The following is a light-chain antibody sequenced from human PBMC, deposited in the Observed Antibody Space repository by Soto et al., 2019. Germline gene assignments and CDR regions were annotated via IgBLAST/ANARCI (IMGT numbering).Light chain of an antibody. J-gene: IGKJ1*01. Sequence: EIVLTQSPGTLSLSPGERATLSCRASQSVSSSSLAWYQQKPGQAPRLLIYGASSRATGIPDRFSGSGSGIDVTLTISRLEPEDFAVYYCQQYGSSPWTFGQGTKVEIK. CDR1: QSVSSSS. CDR2: GAS. CDR3: QQYGSSPWT. V-gene: IGKV3-20*01.